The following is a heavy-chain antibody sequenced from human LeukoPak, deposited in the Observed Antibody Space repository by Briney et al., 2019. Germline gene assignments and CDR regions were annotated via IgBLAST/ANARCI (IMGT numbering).Heavy chain of an antibody. D-gene: IGHD5-18*01. CDR2: IFHSGTT. J-gene: IGHJ4*02. Sequence: SETLSLTCAVSGYSISSGSYWGWIRQPPGKGLEWIGSIFHSGTTCHTPSLKSRVTISVDTSKNQVSLKLSSVTAADTAVYYCARDLSVTAKFDYWGQGTLVTVSS. CDR1: GYSISSGSY. V-gene: IGHV4-38-2*02. CDR3: ARDLSVTAKFDY.